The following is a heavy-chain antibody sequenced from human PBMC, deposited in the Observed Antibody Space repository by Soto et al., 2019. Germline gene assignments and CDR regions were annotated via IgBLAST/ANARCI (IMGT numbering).Heavy chain of an antibody. CDR3: AKGWELSYGGVVAPAAISLDY. V-gene: IGHV3-30*18. D-gene: IGHD2-2*02. J-gene: IGHJ4*02. Sequence: GGSLRLSCAASGFTFSSYGMHWVRQAPGKGLEWVAVISYDGSNKYYADSVKGRFTISRDNSKNTLYLQMNSLRAEDTAVYYCAKGWELSYGGVVAPAAISLDYWCQGTLVTVSS. CDR2: ISYDGSNK. CDR1: GFTFSSYG.